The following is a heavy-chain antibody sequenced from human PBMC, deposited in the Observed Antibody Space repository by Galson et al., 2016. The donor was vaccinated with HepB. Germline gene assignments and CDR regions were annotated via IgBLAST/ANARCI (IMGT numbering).Heavy chain of an antibody. V-gene: IGHV4-31*03. Sequence: TLSLTCTVSGGSISSGGYYWSWIRQHPGKGLEWIGNIYYSGYTYYNPSLKSRVTISVDTSKSQFSLKLSSVTAADTAVYYCARGTPSYFYDSSGNLDYWGQGTLVTVSS. CDR3: ARGTPSYFYDSSGNLDY. CDR1: GGSISSGGYY. CDR2: IYYSGYT. D-gene: IGHD3-22*01. J-gene: IGHJ4*02.